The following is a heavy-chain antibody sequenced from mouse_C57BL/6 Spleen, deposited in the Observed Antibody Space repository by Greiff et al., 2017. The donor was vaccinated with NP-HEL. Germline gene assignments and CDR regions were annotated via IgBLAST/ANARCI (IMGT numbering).Heavy chain of an antibody. CDR3: ARGVPDGYYLPDY. V-gene: IGHV3-6*01. D-gene: IGHD2-3*01. Sequence: EVKLMESGPGLVKPSQSLSLTCSVTGYSITSGYYWNWIRQFPGNKLEWMGYISYDGSNNYNPSLKNRISITRDTSKNQFFLKLNSVTTEDTATYYCARGVPDGYYLPDYWGQGTTLTVSS. CDR2: ISYDGSN. J-gene: IGHJ2*01. CDR1: GYSITSGYY.